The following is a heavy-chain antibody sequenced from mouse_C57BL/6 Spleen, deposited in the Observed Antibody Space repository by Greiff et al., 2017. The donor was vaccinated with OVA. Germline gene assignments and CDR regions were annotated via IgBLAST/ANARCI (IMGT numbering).Heavy chain of an antibody. V-gene: IGHV8-8*01. CDR3: ARSLGRDYFDY. J-gene: IGHJ2*01. Sequence: QVTLKESGPGILQPSQTLSLTCSFSGFSLSTFGMGVGWIRQPSGKGLEWLAHIWWDDDKYYNPALKSRRTISKDTSKNQIFLKIANVDTADTATYNCARSLGRDYFDYWGQGTTLTVSS. CDR1: GFSLSTFGMG. CDR2: IWWDDDK. D-gene: IGHD4-1*01.